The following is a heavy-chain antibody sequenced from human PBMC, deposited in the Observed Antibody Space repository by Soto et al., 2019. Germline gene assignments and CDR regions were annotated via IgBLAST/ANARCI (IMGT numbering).Heavy chain of an antibody. CDR3: ERVSSFAVRDY. D-gene: IGHD3-3*01. Sequence: EVQLVESGGGLVQPGGALRLSCAASGFTFNNYWMTWVSQTPGRGLEGVAKISQDGSERHYVDSVKGRFTISRDNAKNSLFLQMNNLRAEDTAIYYSERVSSFAVRDYWGQGTLVTVSS. CDR1: GFTFNNYW. V-gene: IGHV3-7*04. J-gene: IGHJ4*02. CDR2: ISQDGSER.